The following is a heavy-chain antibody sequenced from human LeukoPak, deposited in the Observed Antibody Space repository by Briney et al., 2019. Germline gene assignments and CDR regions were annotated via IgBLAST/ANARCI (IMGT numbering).Heavy chain of an antibody. J-gene: IGHJ4*02. D-gene: IGHD6-19*01. CDR3: LRSIHFSGWYYDY. CDR2: IYYSGTT. CDR1: GGSISSYY. V-gene: IGHV4-59*01. Sequence: SETLSLTCTVSGGSISSYYWSWIRQPPGRGLEWIGIIYYSGTTNYNPSLKSRVTISLDTSTTHLSLKQSSVTAADTAVYYCLRSIHFSGWYYDYWGQGTLVTVSS.